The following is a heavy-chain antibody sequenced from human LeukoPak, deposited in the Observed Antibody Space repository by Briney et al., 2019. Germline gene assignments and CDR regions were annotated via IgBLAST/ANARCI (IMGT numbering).Heavy chain of an antibody. CDR3: ARTLLTGFYMPPGY. J-gene: IGHJ4*02. Sequence: GASVKVSCKASGYTFSNYYIHWVRQAPGQGLEWMGKINPSDDGITYAQKFQDRVTMTSDTSTGAVYMELSSLRSEDTAVYYCARTLLTGFYMPPGYWGQGSLVTVSS. D-gene: IGHD3-9*01. CDR1: GYTFSNYY. V-gene: IGHV1-46*01. CDR2: INPSDDGI.